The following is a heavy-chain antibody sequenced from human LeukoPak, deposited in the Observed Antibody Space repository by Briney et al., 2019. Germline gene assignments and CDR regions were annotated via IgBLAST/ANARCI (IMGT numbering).Heavy chain of an antibody. CDR3: ARVQSSSWYFDY. J-gene: IGHJ4*02. V-gene: IGHV1-2*02. D-gene: IGHD6-13*01. CDR2: INPNSGGT. CDR1: GYTFTGYY. Sequence: ASVKVSCKASGYTFTGYYMHWVRQAPGQGLEWMGWINPNSGGTNYAQKFQGRVTMTRDTSISTAYMELSRLRSDDTAVYYCARVQSSSWYFDYWGQGTLVTVSS.